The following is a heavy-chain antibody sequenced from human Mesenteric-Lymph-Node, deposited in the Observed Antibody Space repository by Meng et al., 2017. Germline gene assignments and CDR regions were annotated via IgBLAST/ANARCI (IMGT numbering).Heavy chain of an antibody. J-gene: IGHJ4*02. CDR3: GRDQGRELINH. CDR2: VYHRGDT. D-gene: IGHD1-7*01. CDR1: GGSISSSNW. V-gene: IGHV4-4*02. Sequence: QGQLQEPGPGLGKPSGTRSLTCAVSGGSISSSNWWSWVRQPPGKGLEWIGEVYHRGDTNYNPSLKSRVDISVDKSKNQFYLSLFSVTAADTAVYYCGRDQGRELINHWGQGTLVTVSS.